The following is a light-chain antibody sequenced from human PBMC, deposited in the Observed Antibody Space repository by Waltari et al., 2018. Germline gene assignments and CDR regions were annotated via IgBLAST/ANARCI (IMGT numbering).Light chain of an antibody. CDR1: SSDIGTYDS. V-gene: IGLV2-14*03. Sequence: QFALTQPASVSGSPGQSITISCTGTSSDIGTYDSVSWYPQHPGDAPKLILYDVSHRPSGVPNRFSGSKSDNTASLTISGLQAEDESDYYCSSFTTRSTWVFGGGTKLTVL. J-gene: IGLJ3*02. CDR3: SSFTTRSTWV. CDR2: DVS.